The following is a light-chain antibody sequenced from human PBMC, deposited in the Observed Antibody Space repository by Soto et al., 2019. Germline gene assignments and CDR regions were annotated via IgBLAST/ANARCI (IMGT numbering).Light chain of an antibody. CDR3: AAWDDSLSGPLYV. Sequence: QSVLTQPPSASGTPGQRVTISCSGSSSNIGSNTVNWYQQLPGTAPKLLIYSNNQRPSGVPDRFSGSKSGTSASLAISGLRSEDEADYYCAAWDDSLSGPLYVFGTGTKLTVL. V-gene: IGLV1-44*01. CDR1: SSNIGSNT. J-gene: IGLJ1*01. CDR2: SNN.